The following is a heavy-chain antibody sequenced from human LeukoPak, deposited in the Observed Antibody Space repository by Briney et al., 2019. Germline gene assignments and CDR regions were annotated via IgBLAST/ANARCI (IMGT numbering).Heavy chain of an antibody. D-gene: IGHD3-22*01. V-gene: IGHV4-34*01. CDR2: INHSGSA. J-gene: IGHJ4*02. Sequence: GSLRLSCAASGFTFSSYAMSWIRQSPGKGLEWIGEINHSGSANYNPSLKSRVTMSVDTSKNQFSLKLSSVTAADTAVYYCTRDRAAGYYDSSGYNLPVPKYYFDYWGQGTLVTVSS. CDR1: GFTFSSYA. CDR3: TRDRAAGYYDSSGYNLPVPKYYFDY.